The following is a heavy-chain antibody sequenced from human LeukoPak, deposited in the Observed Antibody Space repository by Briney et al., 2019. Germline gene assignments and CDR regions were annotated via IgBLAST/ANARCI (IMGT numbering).Heavy chain of an antibody. D-gene: IGHD6-13*01. Sequence: SETLSLTCTVSGGSISSSSYYWGWIRQPPGKGLEWIGSICYSGSTYYNPSLKSRVTISVDTSKNQFSLKLSSVTAADTAVYYCARLEQQLVFDYWGQGTLVTVSS. CDR3: ARLEQQLVFDY. CDR2: ICYSGST. V-gene: IGHV4-39*01. CDR1: GGSISSSSYY. J-gene: IGHJ4*02.